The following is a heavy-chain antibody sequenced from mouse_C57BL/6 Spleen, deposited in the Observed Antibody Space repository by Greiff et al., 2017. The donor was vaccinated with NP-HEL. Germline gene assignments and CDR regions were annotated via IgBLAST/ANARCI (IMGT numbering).Heavy chain of an antibody. Sequence: EVQLQQSGPELVKPGASVKISCKASGYPFTDYNMNWVKQSNGKSLEWIGVINPNYGTTSYNQKFKGKATLTADKSSSPAYMQLNSLTSEDSAVYYCARGKYALYLDYWGQGTTLTVSS. CDR1: GYPFTDYN. J-gene: IGHJ2*01. V-gene: IGHV1-39*01. D-gene: IGHD5-1-1*01. CDR2: INPNYGTT. CDR3: ARGKYALYLDY.